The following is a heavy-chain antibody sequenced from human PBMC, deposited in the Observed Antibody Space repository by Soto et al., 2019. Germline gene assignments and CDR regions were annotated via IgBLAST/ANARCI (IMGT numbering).Heavy chain of an antibody. CDR2: IIPIFGTA. CDR1: GGTFSSYA. CDR3: ARDHATVTTDYYYYGMDV. J-gene: IGHJ6*02. Sequence: AASVKVSCKASGGTFSSYAISWVRQAPGQGLEWMGGIIPIFGTANYAQKFQGRVTITADESTSTAYMELSSLRSEDTAVYYCARDHATVTTDYYYYGMDVWGQGTTVTVSS. D-gene: IGHD4-4*01. V-gene: IGHV1-69*13.